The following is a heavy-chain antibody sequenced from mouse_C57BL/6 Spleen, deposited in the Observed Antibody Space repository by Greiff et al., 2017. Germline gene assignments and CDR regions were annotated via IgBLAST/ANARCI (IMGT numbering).Heavy chain of an antibody. CDR2: IDPETGGT. Sequence: VQLQQSGAELVRPGASVTQSCKASGYTFTDYEMHWVKQTPVHGLEWIGAIDPETGGTAYNQKFKGKAILTADKSSSTAYMELRSLTSEDSAVYYCTKTAQATRVAYWGQGTLVTVSA. V-gene: IGHV1-15*01. CDR1: GYTFTDYE. J-gene: IGHJ3*01. CDR3: TKTAQATRVAY. D-gene: IGHD3-2*02.